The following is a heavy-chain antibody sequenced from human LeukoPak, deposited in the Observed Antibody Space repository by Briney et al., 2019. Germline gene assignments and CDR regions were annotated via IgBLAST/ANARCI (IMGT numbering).Heavy chain of an antibody. CDR1: GFAFDEHG. CDR2: INWSGGST. Sequence: GGSLRLSCTASGFAFDEHGMSWVRQVPGKGLEWVSGINWSGGSTGYADPLRGRFTISRDNAKNSLYLQMDSLRAEDTALYYCARAPITSPFYFDHWGQGTLVTVSS. CDR3: ARAPITSPFYFDH. J-gene: IGHJ4*02. V-gene: IGHV3-20*04. D-gene: IGHD2-2*01.